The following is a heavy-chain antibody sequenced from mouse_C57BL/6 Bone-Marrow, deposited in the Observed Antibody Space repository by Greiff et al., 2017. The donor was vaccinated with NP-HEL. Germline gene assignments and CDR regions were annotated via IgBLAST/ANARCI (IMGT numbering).Heavy chain of an antibody. CDR2: ISYDGSN. Sequence: ESGPGLVKPSQSLSLTCSVTGYSITSGYYWNWIRQFPGNKLEWMGYISYDGSNNYNPSLKNRISITRDTSKNQFFLKLNSVTTEDTATYYCARSGNYYGSSHYAMDYWGQGTSVTVSS. D-gene: IGHD1-1*01. CDR1: GYSITSGYY. J-gene: IGHJ4*01. V-gene: IGHV3-6*01. CDR3: ARSGNYYGSSHYAMDY.